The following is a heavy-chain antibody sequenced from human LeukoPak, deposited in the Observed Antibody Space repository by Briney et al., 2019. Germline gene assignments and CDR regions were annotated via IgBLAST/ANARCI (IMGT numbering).Heavy chain of an antibody. Sequence: PSETLSLTCTASGGSISSGSYYWSWIRQPAGKGLEWIGRIHTTGSTNYNPSLKSRVTISVDTSKNQFSLKLSSVTAADTAVYYCARMVLHSGSPEDIWGQGTMVTVSS. CDR2: IHTTGST. V-gene: IGHV4-61*02. D-gene: IGHD1-26*01. CDR3: ARMVLHSGSPEDI. CDR1: GGSISSGSYY. J-gene: IGHJ3*02.